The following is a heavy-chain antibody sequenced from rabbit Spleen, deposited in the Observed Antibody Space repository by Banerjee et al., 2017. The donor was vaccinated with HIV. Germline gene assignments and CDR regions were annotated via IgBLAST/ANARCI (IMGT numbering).Heavy chain of an antibody. CDR1: GFSFSNSYY. V-gene: IGHV1S45*01. D-gene: IGHD3-1*01. CDR3: ARTYRNGAGLDYGVLDL. Sequence: QEQLEESGGGLVKPEGSLTLTCKASGFSFSNSYYMCWVRQAPGKGLECIACIYPDVSGSTYCASWAKGRFTISQPSSTTVTLQMTSLTAADTATYFCARTYRNGAGLDYGVLDLWGQGTLVTVS. J-gene: IGHJ3*01. CDR2: IYPDVSGST.